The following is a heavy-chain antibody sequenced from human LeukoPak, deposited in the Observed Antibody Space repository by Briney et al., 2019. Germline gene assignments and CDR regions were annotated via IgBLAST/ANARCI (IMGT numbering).Heavy chain of an antibody. Sequence: AGSLRLSCAASGFTFSSYWMHWVRQAPRNGLVWVSRINSDGSSTSYADSVKGRFTISRDNAKNTMYLQMNSLRAEDTAVYYCARAFGSSSSGYYFDYWGQGTLVTVSS. J-gene: IGHJ4*02. D-gene: IGHD6-6*01. CDR1: GFTFSSYW. V-gene: IGHV3-74*01. CDR2: INSDGSST. CDR3: ARAFGSSSSGYYFDY.